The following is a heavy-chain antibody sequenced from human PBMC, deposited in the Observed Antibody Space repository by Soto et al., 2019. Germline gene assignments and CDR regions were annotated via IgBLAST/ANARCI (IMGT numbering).Heavy chain of an antibody. J-gene: IGHJ4*02. Sequence: QVQLEQSGGEVKQPGSSVRVSCKTSGGTFSTYAINWVRQAPGQGLEWMGAIIPLFGTADYSQKFQRRDTIPADESTSTAYIELSSLRVDDTAVSVCASPTGTYSSGYYYFDFWGQGTLVTVSS. D-gene: IGHD6-19*01. CDR1: GGTFSTYA. V-gene: IGHV1-69*01. CDR2: IIPLFGTA. CDR3: ASPTGTYSSGYYYFDF.